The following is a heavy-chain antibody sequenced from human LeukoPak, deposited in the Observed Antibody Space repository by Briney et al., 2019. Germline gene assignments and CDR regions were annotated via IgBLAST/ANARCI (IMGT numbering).Heavy chain of an antibody. V-gene: IGHV3-11*01. CDR1: GFTFSDYY. Sequence: GSLRLSCAASGFTFSDYYMSWIRQAPGKGPEWVSYISSSRSTIYYADSVKGRFTISRDNAKNSLYLQMNSLRAEDTAVYYCASSAAAPLYGMDVWGQGTTVTVSS. CDR3: ASSAAAPLYGMDV. D-gene: IGHD2-2*01. CDR2: ISSSRSTI. J-gene: IGHJ6*02.